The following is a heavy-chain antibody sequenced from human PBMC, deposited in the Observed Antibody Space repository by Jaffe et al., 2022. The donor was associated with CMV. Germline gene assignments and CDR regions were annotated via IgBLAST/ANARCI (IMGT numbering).Heavy chain of an antibody. CDR2: INPNSGGT. CDR3: ARAYYGDYAYYYYGMDV. J-gene: IGHJ6*02. Sequence: QVQLVQSGAEVKKPGASVKVSCKASGYTFTGYYMHWVRQAPGQGLEWMGWINPNSGGTNYAQKFQGRVTMTRDTSISTAYMELSRLRSDDTAVYYCARAYYGDYAYYYYGMDVWGQGTTVTVSS. V-gene: IGHV1-2*02. CDR1: GYTFTGYY. D-gene: IGHD4-17*01.